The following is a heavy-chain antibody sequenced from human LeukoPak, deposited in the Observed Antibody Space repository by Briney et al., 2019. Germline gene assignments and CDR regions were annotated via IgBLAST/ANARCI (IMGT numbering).Heavy chain of an antibody. V-gene: IGHV4-31*03. J-gene: IGHJ3*02. D-gene: IGHD4-17*01. CDR1: GGSISTSTHY. Sequence: PSETLSLTCTVSGGSISTSTHYWGWIRQHAGKGLEWIGYIYYSGSTYYNPSLKSRVTISVDTSKNQFSLKLSSVTAADTAVYYCASLPYGDYDDAFDIWGQGTMVTVSS. CDR2: IYYSGST. CDR3: ASLPYGDYDDAFDI.